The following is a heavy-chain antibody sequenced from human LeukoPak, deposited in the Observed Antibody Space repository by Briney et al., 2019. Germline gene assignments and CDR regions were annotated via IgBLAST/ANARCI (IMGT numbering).Heavy chain of an antibody. D-gene: IGHD1-26*01. J-gene: IGHJ4*02. CDR1: GFTFDDYG. CDR3: AREFGGLYWEPLYYFDY. Sequence: PGGSLRLSCAASGFTFDDYGMSWVRQAPGKGLEWVSGINWNGGSTGYADSVKGRFTISRDNAKNSLYLQMNSLRAEDTALNYCAREFGGLYWEPLYYFDYWGQGTLVTVSS. CDR2: INWNGGST. V-gene: IGHV3-20*04.